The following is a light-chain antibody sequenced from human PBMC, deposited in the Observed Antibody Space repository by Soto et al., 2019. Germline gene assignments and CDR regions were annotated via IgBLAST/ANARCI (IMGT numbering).Light chain of an antibody. Sequence: DIQMTQSPSTLSASVGDRVTITCRASQSIGSWLAWYQQQPGKAPKLLIYKASSLESGVPLRFSGSGSGTEFTLTISSLQPYDFAAYYCQQYNGYPLTFGGGTNVEIK. CDR3: QQYNGYPLT. V-gene: IGKV1-5*03. CDR1: QSIGSW. J-gene: IGKJ4*01. CDR2: KAS.